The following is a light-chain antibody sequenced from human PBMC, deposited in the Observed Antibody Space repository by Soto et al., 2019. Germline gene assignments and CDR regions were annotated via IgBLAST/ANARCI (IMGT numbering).Light chain of an antibody. CDR3: VQYGFPAT. CDR1: QSVTSSY. J-gene: IGKJ4*01. V-gene: IGKV3-20*01. CDR2: AAS. Sequence: VLKQSPGTLSLSTGERATLSCRASQSVTSSYLAWYQQKPGQAPRLLIYAASSRATGIPDRFSGSGSGTDFTLTIFRLEPDDFAVCNCVQYGFPATFGGG.